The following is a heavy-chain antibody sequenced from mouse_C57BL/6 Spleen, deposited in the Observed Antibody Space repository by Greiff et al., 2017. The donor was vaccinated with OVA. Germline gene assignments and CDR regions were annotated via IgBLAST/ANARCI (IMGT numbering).Heavy chain of an antibody. D-gene: IGHD4-1*01. J-gene: IGHJ1*03. CDR3: ASTGTLGYFDV. CDR2: IDPSDSET. V-gene: IGHV1-52*01. Sequence: QVQLKQPGAELVRPGSSVKLSCKASGYTFTSYWMHWVKQRPIQGLEWIGNIDPSDSETHYNQKFKDKATLTVDKSSSTAYMQLSSLTSEDSAVYYCASTGTLGYFDVWGTGTTVTVSS. CDR1: GYTFTSYW.